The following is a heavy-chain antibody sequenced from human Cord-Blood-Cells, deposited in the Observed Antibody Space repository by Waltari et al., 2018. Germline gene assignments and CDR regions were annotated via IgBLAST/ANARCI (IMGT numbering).Heavy chain of an antibody. CDR1: GFTFSSYA. CDR3: AKGTGVDFWSGPYFDY. J-gene: IGHJ4*02. CDR2: ISGSGGST. Sequence: EVQLLESGGGLVQPGGSLRLSCGASGFTFSSYAMRWVRQAPGKGLEWVSAISGSGGSTYYADSVKGRFTISRDNSKNTLYLQMNSLRAEDTAVYYCAKGTGVDFWSGPYFDYWGQGTLVTVSS. V-gene: IGHV3-23*01. D-gene: IGHD3-3*01.